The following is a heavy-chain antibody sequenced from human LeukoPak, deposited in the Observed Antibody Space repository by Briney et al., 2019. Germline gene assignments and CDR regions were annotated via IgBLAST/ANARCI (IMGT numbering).Heavy chain of an antibody. Sequence: PSETLSLTCTVSGGSISSYYWSWIRQPAGKGLEWIGRIYTSGSTNYNPSLKSRVTMSVDTSKNQFSLKLSSVTAADTAVYYCARRGVVVGTRGVYYGMDVWGQGTTVTVSS. CDR2: IYTSGST. CDR1: GGSISSYY. V-gene: IGHV4-4*07. D-gene: IGHD3-3*01. J-gene: IGHJ6*02. CDR3: ARRGVVVGTRGVYYGMDV.